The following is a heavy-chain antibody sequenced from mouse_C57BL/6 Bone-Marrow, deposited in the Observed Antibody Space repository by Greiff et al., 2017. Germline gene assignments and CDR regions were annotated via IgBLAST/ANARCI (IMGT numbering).Heavy chain of an antibody. CDR3: AILRPWFAY. D-gene: IGHD1-2*01. J-gene: IGHJ3*01. V-gene: IGHV1-81*01. CDR2: IYPRSGNT. Sequence: QVHVKQSGAELARPGASVKLSCKASGYTFTRYGISWVKQRTGQGLEWIGEIYPRSGNTYYNEKFKGKATLTADKSSSTAYMELRSLTSEDSAVYFCAILRPWFAYWGQGTLVTVSA. CDR1: GYTFTRYG.